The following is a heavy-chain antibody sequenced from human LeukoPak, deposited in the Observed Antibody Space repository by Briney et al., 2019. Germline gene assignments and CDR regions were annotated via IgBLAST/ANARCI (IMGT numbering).Heavy chain of an antibody. D-gene: IGHD3-3*01. CDR1: GFTFSDYY. Sequence: GGSLRLSCAASGFTFSDYYMSWIRQAPGKGLEWVSYISSSGSTIYYADSVKGRFTISRDNAKNSLYLQMNSLRAEDTAVYYCARVRSLEWLLSGYFDYWGQGTLVTVSS. V-gene: IGHV3-11*01. CDR3: ARVRSLEWLLSGYFDY. CDR2: ISSSGSTI. J-gene: IGHJ4*02.